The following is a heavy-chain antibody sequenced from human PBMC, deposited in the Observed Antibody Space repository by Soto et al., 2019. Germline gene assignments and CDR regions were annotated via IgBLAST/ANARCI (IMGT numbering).Heavy chain of an antibody. J-gene: IGHJ6*02. Sequence: TSVKVSCKASGYGINSYGISWVHQAPVRALEWLGWITAYNGNTNYAEKFQGRVSMTTDASTNTAYTEVGILTSDDTAVYYCSRDPPRAGSRRGTPLLAVWGQGTTVTVSS. D-gene: IGHD1-1*01. V-gene: IGHV1-18*01. CDR1: GYGINSYG. CDR2: ITAYNGNT. CDR3: SRDPPRAGSRRGTPLLAV.